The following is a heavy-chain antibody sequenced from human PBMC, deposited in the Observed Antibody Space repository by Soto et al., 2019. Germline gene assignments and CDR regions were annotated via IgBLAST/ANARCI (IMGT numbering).Heavy chain of an antibody. Sequence: PGGSLRLXCAASGFTFSSYTMNWVRQAPGKGLKWVSTISGSDGHTFYADSVKGRFTISRDNSKNTLYLQMNSLRDEDTAVYYCAKRACLYSRSCPGGPHFDCWGQGTLVTVSS. J-gene: IGHJ4*02. D-gene: IGHD6-13*01. CDR2: ISGSDGHT. V-gene: IGHV3-23*01. CDR1: GFTFSSYT. CDR3: AKRACLYSRSCPGGPHFDC.